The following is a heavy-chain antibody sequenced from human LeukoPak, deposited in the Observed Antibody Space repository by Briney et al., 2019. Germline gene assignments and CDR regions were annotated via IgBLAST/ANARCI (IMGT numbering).Heavy chain of an antibody. J-gene: IGHJ3*02. CDR3: ATTGWFYSQDLFDI. V-gene: IGHV5-51*01. D-gene: IGHD6-19*01. CDR2: IYPGDSDT. CDR1: GYTFTTYW. Sequence: GESLKISCKGSGYTFTTYWIAWVRQMPGKGLEWMGIIYPGDSDTRYSPSFQGQVTISADKSISTAYLQWSSLKASDTAMYYCATTGWFYSQDLFDIWGQGTMVTVSS.